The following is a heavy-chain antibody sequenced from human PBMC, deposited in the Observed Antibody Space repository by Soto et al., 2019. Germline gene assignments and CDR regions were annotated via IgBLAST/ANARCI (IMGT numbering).Heavy chain of an antibody. CDR1: GYTFTSYA. D-gene: IGHD5-12*01. CDR2: INAGNGNT. V-gene: IGHV1-3*01. CDR3: ARVSYSGYDFDAFDI. J-gene: IGHJ3*02. Sequence: GASVNVSCKASGYTFTSYAMHWVRQAPGQRLEWMGWINAGNGNTKYSQKFQGRVTITRDTSASTANMELSSLRSEDTAVYYCARVSYSGYDFDAFDIWGQGTIVTVSS.